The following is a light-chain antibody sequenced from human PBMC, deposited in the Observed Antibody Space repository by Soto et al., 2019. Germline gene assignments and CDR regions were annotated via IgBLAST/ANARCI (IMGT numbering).Light chain of an antibody. Sequence: DIQMTQSPSSLSASARDRVTITCQASQDISNHLNWYQQKAGKAPKLLINDASNLEAGVPSRFSGSGAGTDFTLTISSLQPEDIATYYCQQYVNALTFGGGTKVEIK. CDR1: QDISNH. J-gene: IGKJ4*01. CDR2: DAS. CDR3: QQYVNALT. V-gene: IGKV1-33*01.